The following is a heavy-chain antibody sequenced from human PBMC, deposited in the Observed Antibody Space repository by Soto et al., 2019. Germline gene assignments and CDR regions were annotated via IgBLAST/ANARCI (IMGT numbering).Heavy chain of an antibody. CDR3: AREEGIEVAGDFDY. CDR1: GYTFTSYG. J-gene: IGHJ4*02. Sequence: ASVKVSCKASGYTFTSYGISWVRQAPGQGLEWMGWISAYNGNTNYAQKLQGRVTMTTDTSTSTAYMELRSLRSDDTAVYYCAREEGIEVAGDFDYWGQGTLVTVSS. D-gene: IGHD6-19*01. CDR2: ISAYNGNT. V-gene: IGHV1-18*01.